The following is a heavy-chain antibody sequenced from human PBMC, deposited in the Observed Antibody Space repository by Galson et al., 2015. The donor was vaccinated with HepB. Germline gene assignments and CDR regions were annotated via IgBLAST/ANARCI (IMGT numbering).Heavy chain of an antibody. J-gene: IGHJ5*02. CDR2: IGTISASETT. CDR3: NTVEFGVFRS. D-gene: IGHD3-3*01. CDR1: GFTFKNAW. V-gene: IGHV3-15*04. Sequence: SLRLSCAASGFTFKNAWMGWVRLAPGKGLEWVGRIGTISASETTAYGAPVKGRFTISRDDSKTTVYLQMNNLNSEDTAVYYCNTVEFGVFRSWGQGTLVTVSS.